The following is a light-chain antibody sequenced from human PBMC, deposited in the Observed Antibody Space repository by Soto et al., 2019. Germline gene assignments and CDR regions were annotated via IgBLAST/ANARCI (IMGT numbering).Light chain of an antibody. CDR2: EVS. Sequence: QSALTQPASVSGSPGQSITISCTGTNSDVGGYNYVSWYQQHPGKVPKLLIYEVSNRPLGISNRFSGSKSGHTASLTISGLQAEDEADHYCSSYTSSTTYVFGTGTKLTVL. CDR3: SSYTSSTTYV. V-gene: IGLV2-14*01. J-gene: IGLJ1*01. CDR1: NSDVGGYNY.